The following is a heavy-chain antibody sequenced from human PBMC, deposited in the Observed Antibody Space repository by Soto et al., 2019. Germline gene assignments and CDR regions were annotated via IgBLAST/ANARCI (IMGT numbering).Heavy chain of an antibody. D-gene: IGHD6-13*01. CDR3: ARGIEAAGREVFYYGMDV. V-gene: IGHV3-23*01. J-gene: IGHJ6*02. Sequence: GGSLRLSCAASGFTFSSYGRSWARQAPGKGLEWVSVISDGGGNKYYADSVKGRFTISRDNAKNSLYLQMNSLRAEDTAVYYCARGIEAAGREVFYYGMDVWGQGTTVTVSS. CDR1: GFTFSSYG. CDR2: ISDGGGNK.